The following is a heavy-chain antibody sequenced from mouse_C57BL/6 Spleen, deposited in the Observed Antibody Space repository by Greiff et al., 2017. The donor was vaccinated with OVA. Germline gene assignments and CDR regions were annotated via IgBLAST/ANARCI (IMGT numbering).Heavy chain of an antibody. Sequence: EVKLVESGGGLVKPGGSLKLSCAASGYTFSSYAMSWVRQTPEKRLEWVATISDGGSYTYYPDNVKGRFTISRDNATNTLYLQLRHLKSEDSAMYYGERGGPSGHFAYWGQGTLLTVSA. D-gene: IGHD3-2*02. J-gene: IGHJ3*01. V-gene: IGHV5-4*03. CDR1: GYTFSSYA. CDR3: ERGGPSGHFAY. CDR2: ISDGGSYT.